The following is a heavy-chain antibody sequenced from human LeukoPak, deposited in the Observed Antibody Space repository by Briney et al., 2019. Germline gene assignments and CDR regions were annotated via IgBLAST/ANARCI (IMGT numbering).Heavy chain of an antibody. V-gene: IGHV4-34*01. D-gene: IGHD3-16*02. J-gene: IGHJ4*02. CDR2: INHSGST. CDR3: ARRNDYVWGSYRSPGPFDY. CDR1: GGSFSGYY. Sequence: SETLSLTCAVYGGSFSGYYWSWIRQPPGKGLEWIGEINHSGSTNYNPSLKSRVTISVDTSKNQSSLKLSSVTAADTAVYYCARRNDYVWGSYRSPGPFDYWGQGTLVTVSS.